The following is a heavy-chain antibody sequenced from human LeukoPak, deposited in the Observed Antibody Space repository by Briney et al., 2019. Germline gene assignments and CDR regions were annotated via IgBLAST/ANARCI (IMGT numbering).Heavy chain of an antibody. CDR1: GFTFSSYA. D-gene: IGHD1-1*01. Sequence: GGSLRLSCAASGFTFSSYAMHWVRQAPGKELEWVAVISYDGSNKYYADSVKGRFTISRDNSKNTLYLQMNSLRAEDTAVYYCARGRTTGTTDYGMDVWGKGTTVTVSS. V-gene: IGHV3-30*04. CDR3: ARGRTTGTTDYGMDV. CDR2: ISYDGSNK. J-gene: IGHJ6*04.